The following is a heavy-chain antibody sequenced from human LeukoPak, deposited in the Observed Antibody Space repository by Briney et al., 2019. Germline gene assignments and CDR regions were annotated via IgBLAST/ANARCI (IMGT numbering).Heavy chain of an antibody. CDR1: GFTFSTYA. J-gene: IGHJ4*02. V-gene: IGHV3-23*01. CDR3: AKDGYDYDSSYSYFDY. CDR2: ISVSGLTT. D-gene: IGHD3-22*01. Sequence: GRSLRLSCAASGFTFSTYAMSWVRQAPGKGLEWVSTISVSGLTTYHADSVKGRFTISRDNSKNTLYLQMNTLRAEDTAVYYCAKDGYDYDSSYSYFDYWGQGTLVTVSS.